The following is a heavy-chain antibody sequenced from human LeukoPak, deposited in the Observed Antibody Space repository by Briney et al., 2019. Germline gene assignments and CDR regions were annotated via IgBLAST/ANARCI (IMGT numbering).Heavy chain of an antibody. CDR3: AKMYMVRGVIMSGTFDY. D-gene: IGHD3-10*01. Sequence: GGSLRLSCAASGFTFSSYAMSWVRQAPGEGLEWVSAISGSGGSTYYADSVKGRFTISRDNSKNTLYLQMNSLRAEDTAVYYCAKMYMVRGVIMSGTFDYWGQGTLVTVSS. CDR1: GFTFSSYA. V-gene: IGHV3-23*01. J-gene: IGHJ4*02. CDR2: ISGSGGST.